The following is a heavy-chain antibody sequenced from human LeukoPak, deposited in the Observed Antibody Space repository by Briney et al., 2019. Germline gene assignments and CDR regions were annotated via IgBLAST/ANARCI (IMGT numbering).Heavy chain of an antibody. J-gene: IGHJ5*02. D-gene: IGHD2-2*01. V-gene: IGHV3-30-3*01. CDR3: ARGAAGVLGYCSSTSCYNWFGP. CDR2: ISYDGSNK. Sequence: GGSLRLSCAASGFTFSSYAMHWVRQAPGKGLEWVAVISYDGSNKYYADSVKGRFTISRDNSKNTLYLQMNSLRAEDTAVYYCARGAAGVLGYCSSTSCYNWFGPWGQGTLVTVSS. CDR1: GFTFSSYA.